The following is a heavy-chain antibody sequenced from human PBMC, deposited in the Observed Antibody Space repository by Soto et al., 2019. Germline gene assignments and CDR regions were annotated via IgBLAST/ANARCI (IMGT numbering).Heavy chain of an antibody. J-gene: IGHJ4*02. D-gene: IGHD3-22*01. CDR1: GESITSNSYF. Sequence: SETLSVTCTVSGESITSNSYFWAWIRQPPGKGLEWIGSIYYSGTTYYKPSLKSRVTISVDRSKNQFSLKLSSVTAADTAVYYCAPHSGYYDYWGQGTLVTVSS. CDR3: APHSGYYDY. CDR2: IYYSGTT. V-gene: IGHV4-39*01.